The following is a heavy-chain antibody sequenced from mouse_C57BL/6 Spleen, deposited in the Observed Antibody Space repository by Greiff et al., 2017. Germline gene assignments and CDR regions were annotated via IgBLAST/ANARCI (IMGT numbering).Heavy chain of an antibody. CDR1: GYSITSGYY. V-gene: IGHV3-6*01. CDR2: ISYDGSN. J-gene: IGHJ4*01. Sequence: EVKLQESGPGLVKPSQSLSLTCSVTGYSITSGYYWNWIRQFPGNKLEWMGYISYDGSNNYNPSLKNRISITRDTSKNQFFLKLNSVTTEDTATYYCASIYYDYDDYAMDYWGQGTSVTVSS. D-gene: IGHD2-4*01. CDR3: ASIYYDYDDYAMDY.